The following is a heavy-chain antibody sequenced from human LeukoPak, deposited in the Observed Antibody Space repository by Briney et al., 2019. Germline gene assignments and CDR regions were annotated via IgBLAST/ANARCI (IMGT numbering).Heavy chain of an antibody. Sequence: ASVKVSCKVSGYTLTELSMHWVRQAPGKGLEWMGGFDPEDGETIYAQKFQGRVTMTEDTSTDTAYMELGSLRSEDTAVYYCATYIAVAGTFDYWGQGTLVTVSS. CDR1: GYTLTELS. D-gene: IGHD6-19*01. CDR2: FDPEDGET. J-gene: IGHJ4*02. CDR3: ATYIAVAGTFDY. V-gene: IGHV1-24*01.